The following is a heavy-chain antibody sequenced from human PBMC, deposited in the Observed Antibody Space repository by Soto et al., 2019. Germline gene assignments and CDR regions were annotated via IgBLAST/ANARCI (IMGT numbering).Heavy chain of an antibody. V-gene: IGHV1-18*01. J-gene: IGHJ5*02. Sequence: QVPLVQSGAEVKKTGASVKVSCKASGYTFTSYGISWVRQAPGQGLEWMGWISAYNGNTNYAQKLQGRVTMTTDTSTSTAYMELRSLRSDDTAVYYCARNTWKEQQLVSFDPCCQGTLVTVSS. CDR1: GYTFTSYG. D-gene: IGHD6-13*01. CDR3: ARNTWKEQQLVSFDP. CDR2: ISAYNGNT.